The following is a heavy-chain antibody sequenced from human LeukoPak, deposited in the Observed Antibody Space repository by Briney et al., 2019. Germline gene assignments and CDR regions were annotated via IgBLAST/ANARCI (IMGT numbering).Heavy chain of an antibody. CDR3: ARGRGYSRPSAFDY. V-gene: IGHV4-34*01. D-gene: IGHD6-13*01. Sequence: PGGPLRLSCAASGFTFSSYWMSWVRQAPGKGLEWIGEINHSGSTNYNPSLKSRVTISVDTSKNQFSLKLSSVTAADTAVYYCARGRGYSRPSAFDYWGQGTLVTVSS. CDR1: GFTFSSYW. CDR2: INHSGST. J-gene: IGHJ4*02.